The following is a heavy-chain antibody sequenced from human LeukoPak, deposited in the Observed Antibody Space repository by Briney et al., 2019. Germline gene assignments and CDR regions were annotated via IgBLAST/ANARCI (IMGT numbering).Heavy chain of an antibody. CDR2: ISGSGGST. CDR3: AKDPSPYSSSWSTFDY. Sequence: PGGSLRLSCAASGFTFSSYAMSWVRQAPGKGLEWVSAISGSGGSTYYADSVKGRFTISRDNSKNTLYLQMNSLRAEDTAVSYCAKDPSPYSSSWSTFDYWGQGTLVTVSS. D-gene: IGHD6-13*01. CDR1: GFTFSSYA. V-gene: IGHV3-23*01. J-gene: IGHJ4*02.